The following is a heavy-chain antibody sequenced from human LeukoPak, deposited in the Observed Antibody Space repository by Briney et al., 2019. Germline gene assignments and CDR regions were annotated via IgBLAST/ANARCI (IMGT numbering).Heavy chain of an antibody. D-gene: IGHD3-9*01. V-gene: IGHV1-2*02. CDR2: INPNSGGT. CDR3: ARVTIFCWAGAFDI. Sequence: ASVKVSCKASGYTFTGYYMHWVRQAPGQGLEWMGWINPNSGGTNYAQKFQGRVTMTRDTSISTAYMELSRLRSDDTAVYYCARVTIFCWAGAFDIWGQGTMVTVSS. J-gene: IGHJ3*02. CDR1: GYTFTGYY.